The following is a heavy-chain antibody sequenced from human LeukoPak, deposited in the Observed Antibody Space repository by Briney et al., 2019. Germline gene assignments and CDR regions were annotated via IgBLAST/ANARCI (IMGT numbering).Heavy chain of an antibody. CDR2: IYSGGNT. CDR1: GFTLNTNY. CDR3: ALVPGLGY. D-gene: IGHD3-10*01. V-gene: IGHV3-53*01. J-gene: IGHJ4*02. Sequence: GGSLRLSCAASGFTLNTNYMNWVRQVPGKGLEWVSVIYSGGNTYYADSVKGRFTISRDNSKNTLYLQVNSLRAEDTAVYYCALVPGLGYWGQGTLVTVSS.